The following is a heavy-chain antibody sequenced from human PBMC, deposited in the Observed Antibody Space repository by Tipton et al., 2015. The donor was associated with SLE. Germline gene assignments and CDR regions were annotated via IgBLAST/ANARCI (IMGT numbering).Heavy chain of an antibody. D-gene: IGHD6-19*01. CDR2: ISYDGSNK. CDR1: GFTFRSYA. V-gene: IGHV3-30-3*01. Sequence: SLRLSCAASGFTFRSYAMHWVRQAPGKGLEWVAVISYDGSNKYYADSVKGRFTISRDNSKNTLYLQMNSLRAEDTAVYYCAKDQEQWLVHYFDSWGQGTLVTVSS. CDR3: AKDQEQWLVHYFDS. J-gene: IGHJ4*02.